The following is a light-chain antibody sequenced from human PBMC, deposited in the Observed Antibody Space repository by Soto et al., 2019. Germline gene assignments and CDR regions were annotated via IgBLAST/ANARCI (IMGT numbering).Light chain of an antibody. CDR1: QTSSSW. V-gene: IGKV1D-12*01. CDR2: AAS. J-gene: IGKJ4*01. CDR3: QQAKRFPLT. Sequence: EIQITQSPSTLSRSVGDRFITTGRASQTSSSWLARYQPKPGKAPKLLIYAASSLQSGVPSRFSGSGSGIDFTLTISSSQAEDFETCYRQQAKRFPLTFGGGTKVDIK.